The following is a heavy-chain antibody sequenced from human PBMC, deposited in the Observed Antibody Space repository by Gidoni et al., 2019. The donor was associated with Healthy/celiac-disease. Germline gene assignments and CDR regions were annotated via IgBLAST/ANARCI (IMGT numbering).Heavy chain of an antibody. J-gene: IGHJ5*02. Sequence: QLQLQESGPGLVKPSETLSLTCTGSGGSISSSSYYWGWIRQPPGKGLEWFGSIYYSGSTSYNPSLKSRVTISVDTSKNQFSLKLSSVTAADTAVYYCARGGNYGDYVRWFDPWGQGTLVTVSS. CDR2: IYYSGST. CDR1: GGSISSSSYY. V-gene: IGHV4-39*01. CDR3: ARGGNYGDYVRWFDP. D-gene: IGHD4-17*01.